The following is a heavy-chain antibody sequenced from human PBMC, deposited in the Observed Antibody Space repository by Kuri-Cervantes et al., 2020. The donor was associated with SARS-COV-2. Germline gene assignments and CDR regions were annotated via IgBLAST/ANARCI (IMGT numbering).Heavy chain of an antibody. D-gene: IGHD5-18*01. CDR2: VKQDGSGT. Sequence: GGSLRLSCAASGFTVKYYWMTWVRQAPGGGLEWVANVKQDGSGTYYVESVKGRFTISRDNARNSLYLQMNSLRADDTAVYYCVRLGAAYVDTLVVMRAVHYFDSWGQGTLVTVSS. V-gene: IGHV3-7*03. CDR3: VRLGAAYVDTLVVMRAVHYFDS. CDR1: GFTVKYYW. J-gene: IGHJ4*02.